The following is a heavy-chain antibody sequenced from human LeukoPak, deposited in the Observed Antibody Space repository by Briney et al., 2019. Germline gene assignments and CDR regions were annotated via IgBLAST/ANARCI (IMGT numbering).Heavy chain of an antibody. J-gene: IGHJ4*02. CDR3: TRNYGGQDFDY. D-gene: IGHD4/OR15-4a*01. CDR2: IRSSPNGGTT. CDR1: GFTFGVVA. V-gene: IGHV3-49*04. Sequence: PGRSLRLSCTTSGFTFGVVAINWVRQAPGKGLEWVGIIRSSPNGGTTEYGASVKGRFTISRDDSKNIAYLQMNSLKTEDTDVYHCTRNYGGQDFDYWGQGTLVTVSS.